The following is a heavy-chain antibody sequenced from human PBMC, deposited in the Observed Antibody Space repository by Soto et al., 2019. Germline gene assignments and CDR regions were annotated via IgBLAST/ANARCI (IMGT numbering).Heavy chain of an antibody. V-gene: IGHV4-30-4*01. D-gene: IGHD3-10*01. CDR1: GGSISSGDYY. Sequence: QVQLQESGPGLVKPSQTLSLTCTVSGGSISSGDYYWSWIRQPPGKGLEWIGYIYYSGSTYYNPPLHSRVTFSLDTYKDQFSLKLGSVTAAGAAVYYCARGGGVGFLWFGGKAHGMDVWGQGTTVTVSS. J-gene: IGHJ6*02. CDR2: IYYSGST. CDR3: ARGGGVGFLWFGGKAHGMDV.